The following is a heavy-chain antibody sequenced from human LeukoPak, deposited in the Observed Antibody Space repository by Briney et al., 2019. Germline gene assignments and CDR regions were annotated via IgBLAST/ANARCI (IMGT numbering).Heavy chain of an antibody. J-gene: IGHJ5*02. CDR1: GFTFSSYG. V-gene: IGHV3-33*01. CDR3: ARDGMTHYDFWSGYSMANWFDP. CDR2: IWYDGSNK. D-gene: IGHD3-3*01. Sequence: PGGSLRLSCAASGFTFSSYGMHWVRQAPGKGLEWVAVIWYDGSNKYYADSVKGRFTISRDNSKNTLYLQMNSLRAEDTAVYYCARDGMTHYDFWSGYSMANWFDPWGQGTLVTVSS.